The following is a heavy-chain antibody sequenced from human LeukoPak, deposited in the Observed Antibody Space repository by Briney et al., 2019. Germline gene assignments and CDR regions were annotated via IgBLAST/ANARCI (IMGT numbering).Heavy chain of an antibody. D-gene: IGHD3-9*01. CDR3: ARESADWSLYYFDY. J-gene: IGHJ4*02. V-gene: IGHV4-39*07. CDR2: ISYSGST. Sequence: SETLSLTCTVSGGSISSSSYYWGWIRQPPGKGLEWIGSISYSGSTYYNPSLKSRVTISVDTSKNQFSLKLSSVTAADTAVYYCARESADWSLYYFDYWGQGTLVTVSS. CDR1: GGSISSSSYY.